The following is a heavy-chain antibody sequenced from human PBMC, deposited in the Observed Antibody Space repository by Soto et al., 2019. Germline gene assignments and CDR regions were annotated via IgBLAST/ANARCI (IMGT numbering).Heavy chain of an antibody. D-gene: IGHD6-13*01. CDR2: ISYDGSNK. V-gene: IGHV3-30*18. CDR1: GFTFSSYG. J-gene: IGHJ6*02. CDR3: AKTSSSWYLFYYYGMDV. Sequence: QVQLVESGGGVVQPGRSLRLSCAASGFTFSSYGMHWVRQAPGKGLEWVAVISYDGSNKYYADSVKGRFTISRDNFKNTLYLQMNSLRAEDTAVYYCAKTSSSWYLFYYYGMDVWGQGTTVTVSS.